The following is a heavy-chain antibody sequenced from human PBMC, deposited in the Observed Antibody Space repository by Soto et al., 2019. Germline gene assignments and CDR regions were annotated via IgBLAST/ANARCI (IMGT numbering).Heavy chain of an antibody. D-gene: IGHD6-6*01. V-gene: IGHV3-23*01. CDR1: GFTFGSYA. CDR3: AKDRNQYMDIAVRPLGY. Sequence: EVQLLASGVGLVQPGGSLRLSCAGSGFTFGSYAMSLDSQAPGKGLVWASDISGSGGSTYYADSVKGRFTIYGDNSNNKLYLQINSLRAEVTAVDYWAKDRNQYMDIAVRPLGYWGQRSLVNVSS. J-gene: IGHJ4*02. CDR2: ISGSGGST.